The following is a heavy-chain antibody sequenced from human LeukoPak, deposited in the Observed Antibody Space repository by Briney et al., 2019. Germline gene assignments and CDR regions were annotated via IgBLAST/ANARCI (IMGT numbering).Heavy chain of an antibody. D-gene: IGHD4-11*01. CDR1: GGSISSRNYY. Sequence: SETLSLTCTVSGGSISSRNYYWGWIRQPPGKGLEWIGSIYYDGTTYYNPSLKSRVTISIDTSKNQIFLKLRSTTAADTAHYYCARAEINDYNRYWGQGTLVTVSS. CDR3: ARAEINDYNRY. J-gene: IGHJ4*02. V-gene: IGHV4-39*07. CDR2: IYYDGTT.